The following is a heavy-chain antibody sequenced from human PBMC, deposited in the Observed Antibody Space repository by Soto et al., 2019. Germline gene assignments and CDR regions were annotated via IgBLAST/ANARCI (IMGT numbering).Heavy chain of an antibody. D-gene: IGHD6-13*01. CDR2: ISAYNGNT. J-gene: IGHJ6*02. Sequence: ASVNVSFKASGYIFISWVRQAPGQGLEWMGWISAYNGNTNYAQKFQGRVTMTTDTSTSTAYMELRSLTSDDTAVYFCATVATAGSDYYYSGMDVWG. CDR3: ATVATAGSDYYYSGMDV. V-gene: IGHV1-18*01. CDR1: GYIF.